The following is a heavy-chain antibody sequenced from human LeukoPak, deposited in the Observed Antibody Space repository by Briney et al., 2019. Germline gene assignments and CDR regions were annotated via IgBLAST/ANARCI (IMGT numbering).Heavy chain of an antibody. D-gene: IGHD3-10*01. CDR2: ISISSIYI. V-gene: IGHV3-21*01. J-gene: IGHJ4*02. CDR1: GFTFSSYS. Sequence: PGGSLRLSCAASGFTFSSYSMNWVRQAPGKGLEWVSFISISSIYIYYADSVKGRFTISRDNAKNSLYLQMNSLRAEDTAVYYCARGATMVRGVIITYFDYWGQGTLVTVSS. CDR3: ARGATMVRGVIITYFDY.